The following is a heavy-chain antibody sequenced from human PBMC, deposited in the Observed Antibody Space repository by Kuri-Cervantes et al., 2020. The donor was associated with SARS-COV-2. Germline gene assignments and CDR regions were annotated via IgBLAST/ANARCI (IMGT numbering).Heavy chain of an antibody. CDR2: ISYDGSNK. CDR3: ARDLDDSSGYYYFDY. D-gene: IGHD3-22*01. Sequence: GESLKISCAASGFTFSTYTMNWVRQAPGKGLEWVAVISYDGSNKYYADSVKGRFTISRDNSKNTLYLQMNSLRAEDTAVYYCARDLDDSSGYYYFDYWGQGTLVTVSS. J-gene: IGHJ4*02. V-gene: IGHV3-30-3*01. CDR1: GFTFSTYT.